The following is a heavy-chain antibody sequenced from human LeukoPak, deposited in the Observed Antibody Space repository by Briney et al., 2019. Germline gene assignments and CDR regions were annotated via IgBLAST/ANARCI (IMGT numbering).Heavy chain of an antibody. CDR2: INHSGST. CDR1: GGSFSGYY. D-gene: IGHD6-19*01. CDR3: ARTTIAVAEIDY. J-gene: IGHJ4*02. V-gene: IGHV4-34*01. Sequence: PSETLSLTCAVYGGSFSGYYWSWIRQPPGKGLEWIGEINHSGSTNYNPSLKSRVTMSVDTSKNQFSLKLSSVTAADTAVYYCARTTIAVAEIDYWGQGTLVTVSS.